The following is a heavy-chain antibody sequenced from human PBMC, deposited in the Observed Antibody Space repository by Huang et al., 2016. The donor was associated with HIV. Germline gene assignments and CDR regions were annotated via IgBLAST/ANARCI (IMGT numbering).Heavy chain of an antibody. V-gene: IGHV3-53*01. D-gene: IGHD2-8*02. CDR2: IYRGGTT. CDR1: GFTVSTNY. J-gene: IGHJ4*02. CDR3: AKEGDTGAALGY. Sequence: EVQLVESGGGLIQPGGSLRLSCAASGFTVSTNYMTWVRQAPGKGLGWVSLIYRGGTTYYADSVKGRFTISRDDSENTLYLHMTSLRAGDTAVYYCAKEGDTGAALGYWGQGTLVTVS.